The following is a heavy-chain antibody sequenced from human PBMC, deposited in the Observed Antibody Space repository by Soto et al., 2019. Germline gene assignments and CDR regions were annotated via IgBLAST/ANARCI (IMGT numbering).Heavy chain of an antibody. CDR2: IYHSGST. Sequence: SETLSLTCTVSGDSISSGGYSWSWIRQPPGKGLEWIGYIYHSGSTYYNPSLKSRVTISVDRSKNQFSLKLSSVTAADTAVYYCARGQVVAAQHWGQGTLVTVSS. CDR1: GDSISSGGYS. D-gene: IGHD2-15*01. V-gene: IGHV4-30-2*01. CDR3: ARGQVVAAQH. J-gene: IGHJ4*02.